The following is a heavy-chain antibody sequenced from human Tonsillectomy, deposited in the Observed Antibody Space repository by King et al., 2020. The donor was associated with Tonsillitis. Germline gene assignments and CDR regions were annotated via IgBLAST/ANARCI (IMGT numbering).Heavy chain of an antibody. Sequence: VQLVESGGGVVQPGRSLRLSCAASGFTFSSYAMHWVRQAPGKGLEWVGVTSYDGSNKYYADSVKGRFTISRDNSKNTLYLQMNSLRAEDTAVYYCARDGNYYGSGSYPYDYWGQGTLVTVSS. V-gene: IGHV3-30-3*01. CDR3: ARDGNYYGSGSYPYDY. CDR1: GFTFSSYA. D-gene: IGHD3-10*01. J-gene: IGHJ4*02. CDR2: TSYDGSNK.